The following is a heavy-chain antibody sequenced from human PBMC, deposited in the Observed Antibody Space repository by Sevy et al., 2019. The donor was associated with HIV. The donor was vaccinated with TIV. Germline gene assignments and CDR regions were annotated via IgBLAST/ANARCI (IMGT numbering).Heavy chain of an antibody. J-gene: IGHJ4*02. D-gene: IGHD4-4*01. CDR1: GFTFSSYS. CDR3: ARGYSNYLIDY. CDR2: ISSSSSYR. Sequence: GGSLRLSCAASGFTFSSYSMNWVRQAPGKGLEWVSSISSSSSYRYYADSVKGRFTISRDNAKTSSFLQMNSLRAEDTAVYYCARGYSNYLIDYWGQGTLVTVSS. V-gene: IGHV3-21*01.